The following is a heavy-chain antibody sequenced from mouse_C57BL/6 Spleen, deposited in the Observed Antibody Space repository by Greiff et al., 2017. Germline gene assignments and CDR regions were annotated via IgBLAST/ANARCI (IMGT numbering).Heavy chain of an antibody. Sequence: EVQLQESGPGLVKPSQSLSLTCSFTGYSIPSGYYWNWIRQFPGNKLEWMGYISYDGSYYSNPSPKNRISITRDTSKNQFFMKLNSVTTEDTATYYCAREGGFITTVVTTRYFDVWGTGTTVTVSS. CDR3: AREGGFITTVVTTRYFDV. CDR1: GYSIPSGYY. D-gene: IGHD1-1*01. J-gene: IGHJ1*03. CDR2: ISYDGSY. V-gene: IGHV3-6*01.